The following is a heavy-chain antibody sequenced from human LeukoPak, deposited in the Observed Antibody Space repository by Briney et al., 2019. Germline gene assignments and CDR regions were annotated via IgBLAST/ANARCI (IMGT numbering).Heavy chain of an antibody. CDR1: GFTFSITY. CDR2: IYGGGDA. J-gene: IGHJ4*02. Sequence: GESLRLSCTASGFTFSITYMAWVRQAPGKGLEWVSVIYGGGDAYYADSVKGRFTISRDNAKNSLYLQMNSLRAEDTAVYYCARESMVVSSQFDYWGQGTLVTVSS. CDR3: ARESMVVSSQFDY. V-gene: IGHV3-66*01. D-gene: IGHD4/OR15-4a*01.